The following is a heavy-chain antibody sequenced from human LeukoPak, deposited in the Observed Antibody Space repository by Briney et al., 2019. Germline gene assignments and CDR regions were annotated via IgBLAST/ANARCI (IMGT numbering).Heavy chain of an antibody. CDR2: IKQDGSEK. D-gene: IGHD3-22*01. CDR1: GFTFSSYW. J-gene: IGHJ4*02. CDR3: ARQYYDSSAGFDY. V-gene: IGHV3-7*01. Sequence: GGSLRLSCAASGFTFSSYWMSWVRQAPGKGLEWVANIKQDGSEKYYVDSVKGRFTISRDNAKNSLYLQMNSLRAEDTAVYYCARQYYDSSAGFDYWGQGTLVTVSS.